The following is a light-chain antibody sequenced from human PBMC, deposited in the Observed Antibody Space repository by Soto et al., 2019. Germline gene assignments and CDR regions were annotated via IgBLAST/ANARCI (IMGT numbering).Light chain of an antibody. CDR2: GAS. CDR3: QQYGSSPRT. J-gene: IGKJ5*01. CDR1: QSVSSSY. Sequence: EIVLTQSPGTLSLSPGERATLSCRASQSVSSSYLAWYQQKPGQAPRLLIYGASSRATGIPDKFSGSGSGTDLTITISRLEPEDFEMYDGQQYGSSPRTFGQGTRLEIK. V-gene: IGKV3-20*01.